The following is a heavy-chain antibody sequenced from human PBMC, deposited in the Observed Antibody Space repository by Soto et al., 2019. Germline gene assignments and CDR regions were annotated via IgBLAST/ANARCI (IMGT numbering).Heavy chain of an antibody. D-gene: IGHD3-10*01. Sequence: GSLRLSCAASGFTFNDYAMHWVRQAPGKGLEWVSLISWDGENEFYAASVKGRFTISRDNSNDILYLQMNSLRGEDSALYYCAKDFDSDGYCYYIDYWGQGTLVTVSS. CDR1: GFTFNDYA. J-gene: IGHJ4*02. V-gene: IGHV3-43D*04. CDR3: AKDFDSDGYCYYIDY. CDR2: ISWDGENE.